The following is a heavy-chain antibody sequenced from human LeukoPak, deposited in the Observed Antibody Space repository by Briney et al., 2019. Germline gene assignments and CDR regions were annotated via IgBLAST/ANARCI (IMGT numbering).Heavy chain of an antibody. CDR2: IIPIFGTA. CDR1: GYTFTGYY. V-gene: IGHV1-69*13. J-gene: IGHJ4*02. Sequence: ASVKVSCKASGYTFTGYYMHWVRQAPGQGLEWMGGIIPIFGTANYAQKFQGRVTITADESTSTAYMELSSLRSEDTAVYYCARDLVSGYDLGLDYWGQGTLVTVSS. CDR3: ARDLVSGYDLGLDY. D-gene: IGHD5-12*01.